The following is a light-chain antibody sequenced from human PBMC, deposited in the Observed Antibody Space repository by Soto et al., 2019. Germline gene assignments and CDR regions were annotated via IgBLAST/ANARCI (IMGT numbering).Light chain of an antibody. J-gene: IGLJ7*01. CDR2: DNN. CDR3: GTWDSSLSAAV. CDR1: SSNIGNNY. Sequence: QSVLPQPPSVSAAPGHKVTISCSGSSSNIGNNYVSWYQQLPGTAPKLLIYDNNKRPSGIPDRFSGSKSGTSATLGITGLQTGDEADYYCGTWDSSLSAAVFGGGTQLTVL. V-gene: IGLV1-51*01.